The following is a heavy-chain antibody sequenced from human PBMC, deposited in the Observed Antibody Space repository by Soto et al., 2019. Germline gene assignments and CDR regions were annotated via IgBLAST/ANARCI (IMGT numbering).Heavy chain of an antibody. CDR3: ARDRGEYTSSWFWYFSH. Sequence: NPSETLSLTCSVSGASIRSYNWNWVRQSAGKGPEWVGRLNIAGTINYNPSLKSRITMSMDTSKNQISLHLRSVTAADTAMYYCARDRGEYTSSWFWYFSHWGHGTLVTVSS. CDR1: GASIRSYN. V-gene: IGHV4-4*07. CDR2: LNIAGTI. D-gene: IGHD6-13*01. J-gene: IGHJ2*01.